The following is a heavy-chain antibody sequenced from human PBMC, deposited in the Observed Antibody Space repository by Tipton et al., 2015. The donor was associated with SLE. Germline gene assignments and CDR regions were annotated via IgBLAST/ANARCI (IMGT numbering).Heavy chain of an antibody. J-gene: IGHJ6*02. Sequence: SLRLSCAVSGFSFSSYTISWVRQAPGKGLEWVSAIYDGGYTEYPDSVKGRFTISRDNSQNTLYLQMNSLRTEDTAVYYCARDGSDGLDVWGQGTTVTVSS. CDR3: ARDGSDGLDV. CDR1: GFSFSSYT. CDR2: IYDGGYT. V-gene: IGHV3-66*02. D-gene: IGHD2-2*03.